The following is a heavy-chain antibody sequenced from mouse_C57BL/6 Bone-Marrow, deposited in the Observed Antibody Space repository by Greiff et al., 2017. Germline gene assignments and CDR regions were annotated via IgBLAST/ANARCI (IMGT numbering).Heavy chain of an antibody. J-gene: IGHJ1*03. CDR3: ARASYSNDWYFEV. CDR2: IDPGSGST. D-gene: IGHD2-5*01. V-gene: IGHV1-55*01. CDR1: GYTFTSYW. Sequence: QVQLQQPGAELVKPGASVKMSCTASGYTFTSYWITWVKQRPGQGLEWIGSIDPGSGSTKYNAKFKSKATLTVDTSSSTAYLQLSSLTSEDSAVDDCARASYSNDWYFEVWGRGTTGTVSA.